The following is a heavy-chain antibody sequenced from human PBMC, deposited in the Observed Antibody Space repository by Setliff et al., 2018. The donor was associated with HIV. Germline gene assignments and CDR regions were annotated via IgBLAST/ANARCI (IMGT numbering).Heavy chain of an antibody. V-gene: IGHV3-7*01. D-gene: IGHD6-6*01. CDR3: ARDWPSSTAAGDC. Sequence: RLSCAASGFAFSDFSMSWVRQAPGKGLEWVAKIKNDGSEKYYVDSVEGRFTISRDNAKNSLYLEMNSLTVEDTALYYCARDWPSSTAAGDCWGQGTLVTVSS. CDR2: IKNDGSEK. J-gene: IGHJ4*02. CDR1: GFAFSDFS.